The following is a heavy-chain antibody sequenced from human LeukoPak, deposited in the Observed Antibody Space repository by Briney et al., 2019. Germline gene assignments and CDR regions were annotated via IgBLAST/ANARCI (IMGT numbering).Heavy chain of an antibody. CDR2: LYDSGST. D-gene: IGHD2/OR15-2a*01. Sequence: SETLSLTCTVSGGSFRDYYWSWIRQPPGKGLEWIGYLYDSGSTIYNPSLKSRVTISLDTSKNQLSLTLNSVTAADTAVYYCARNMAYWGQGTLVTVSS. V-gene: IGHV4-59*01. CDR1: GGSFRDYY. J-gene: IGHJ4*02. CDR3: ARNMAY.